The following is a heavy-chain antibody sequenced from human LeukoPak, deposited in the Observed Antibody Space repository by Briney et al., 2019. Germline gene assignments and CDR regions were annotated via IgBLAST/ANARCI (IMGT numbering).Heavy chain of an antibody. V-gene: IGHV4-39*01. J-gene: IGHJ5*02. Sequence: SETLSLTCSVSDGSISSGYYYWAWIRQPPGKGPEWIGSIYYSGTTYPNPSLKSRVTISVDTSKNQLSLKLSSVTAADTAVYYCARQPKSCAPGIFITGKACWFDTWGQGTLVTASP. CDR1: DGSISSGYYY. CDR3: ARQPKSCAPGIFITGKACWFDT. D-gene: IGHD3-10*01. CDR2: IYYSGTT.